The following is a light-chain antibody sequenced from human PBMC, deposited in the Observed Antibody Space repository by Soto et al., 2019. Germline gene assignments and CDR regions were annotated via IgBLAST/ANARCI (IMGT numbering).Light chain of an antibody. Sequence: DIHRTHSPFTLSSSLVDRVTITCRSSQSISSWVAWYQQKPGKAPKLLIYDASSLESGVPSRFSGSGSGTEFTLTISSLQPDDFATYYCQQYNSYPWTFGQGTKVDI. CDR1: QSISSW. J-gene: IGKJ1*01. V-gene: IGKV1-5*01. CDR3: QQYNSYPWT. CDR2: DAS.